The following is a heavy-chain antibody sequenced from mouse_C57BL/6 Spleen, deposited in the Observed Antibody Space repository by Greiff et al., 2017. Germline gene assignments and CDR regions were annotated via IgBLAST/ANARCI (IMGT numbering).Heavy chain of an antibody. Sequence: ASGPGLVKPSQSLSLTCSVTGYSITSGYYWNWIRQFPGNKLEWMGYISYDGSNNYNPSLKNRISITRDTSKNQFFLKLNSVTTEDTATYYCAREGLNYVDYWGQGTTLTVSS. D-gene: IGHD2-2*01. CDR3: AREGLNYVDY. CDR2: ISYDGSN. CDR1: GYSITSGYY. J-gene: IGHJ2*01. V-gene: IGHV3-6*01.